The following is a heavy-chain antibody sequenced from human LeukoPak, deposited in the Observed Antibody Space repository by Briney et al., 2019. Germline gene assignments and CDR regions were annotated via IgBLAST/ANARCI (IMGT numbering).Heavy chain of an antibody. CDR2: ISYDVSVI. CDR3: VKDRGLHLWNFDY. J-gene: IGHJ4*02. CDR1: GFTFSNHG. V-gene: IGHV3-30*18. D-gene: IGHD5-18*01. Sequence: GGSLRLSCAASGFTFSNHGMHWVRQAPGKGLEWVALISYDVSVIKYADSVRGRFTISRDNSKNTLYLQMNSLRDDDTAVYYCVKDRGLHLWNFDYWGQGTLVTVSS.